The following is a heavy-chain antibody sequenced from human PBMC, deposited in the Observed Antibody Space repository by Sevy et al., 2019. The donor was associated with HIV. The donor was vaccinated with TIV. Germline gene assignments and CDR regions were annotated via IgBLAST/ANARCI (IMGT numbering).Heavy chain of an antibody. CDR2: ISSSGSTI. CDR3: ARAQLHPDIVVVPAAFDYYYYGMDV. CDR1: GFTFNDYY. D-gene: IGHD2-2*01. Sequence: GGSLRLSCAASGFTFNDYYMSWIRQAPGKGLEWVSYISSSGSTIYYADSVKGRFTISRDNAKNSLYLQMNSLRAEDTAVYYCARAQLHPDIVVVPAAFDYYYYGMDVWGQGTTVTVSS. V-gene: IGHV3-11*01. J-gene: IGHJ6*02.